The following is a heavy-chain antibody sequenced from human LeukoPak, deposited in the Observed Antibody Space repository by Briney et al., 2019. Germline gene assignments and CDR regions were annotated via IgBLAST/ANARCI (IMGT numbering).Heavy chain of an antibody. Sequence: PSETLSLTCTVSGGSISSYYWSWIRQPPGKGLEWIGYIYYSGSTNYNPSLKSRVTISVDTSKNQFSLKLSSVTAADAAAYYGARDVVVVVPAAILRWFDLWGQGTLVTVSS. CDR3: ARDVVVVVPAAILRWFDL. V-gene: IGHV4-59*01. J-gene: IGHJ5*02. CDR2: IYYSGST. D-gene: IGHD2-2*01. CDR1: GGSISSYY.